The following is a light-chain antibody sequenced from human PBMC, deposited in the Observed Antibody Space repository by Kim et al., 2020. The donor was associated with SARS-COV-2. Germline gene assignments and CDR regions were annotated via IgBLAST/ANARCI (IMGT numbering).Light chain of an antibody. CDR3: QQCGSSPPWT. CDR1: HSVGSSF. CDR2: GAS. Sequence: GEGASLSCRASHSVGSSFLAWYQQKPGQAPRLLIYGASSRATGIPDRFSGSGSGTDFTLTISRLEPGDFAVYYCQQCGSSPPWTFGQGTKVDIK. J-gene: IGKJ1*01. V-gene: IGKV3-20*01.